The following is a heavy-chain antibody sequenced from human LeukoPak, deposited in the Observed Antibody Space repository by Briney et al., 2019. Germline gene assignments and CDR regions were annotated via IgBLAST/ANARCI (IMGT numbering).Heavy chain of an antibody. D-gene: IGHD6-13*01. CDR1: GGSFSGYY. Sequence: SETLSLTCAVYGGSFSGYYWSWIRQPPGKGLEWIGEINYSGSTNYNPSLKSRVTISVDTSKNQFSLKLSSVTAADTAVYYCARGAKGIAAAGRAFDIWGQGTMVTVSS. CDR3: ARGAKGIAAAGRAFDI. J-gene: IGHJ3*02. CDR2: INYSGST. V-gene: IGHV4-34*01.